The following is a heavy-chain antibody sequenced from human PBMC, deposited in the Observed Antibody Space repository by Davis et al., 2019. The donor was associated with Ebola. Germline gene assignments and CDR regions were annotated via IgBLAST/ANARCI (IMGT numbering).Heavy chain of an antibody. CDR2: ISVRSIT. V-gene: IGHV3-23*01. J-gene: IGHJ5*02. CDR3: AKVHPPTTVTTGWFDP. Sequence: PGGSLRLSCAASGFLFSSYAMSWVRQAPGKGLEWVSSISVRSITYHADSVKGRLTISRDNSKNTLYLQMNSLRAEDTAVYYCAKVHPPTTVTTGWFDPWGQGTLVTVSS. CDR1: GFLFSSYA. D-gene: IGHD4-17*01.